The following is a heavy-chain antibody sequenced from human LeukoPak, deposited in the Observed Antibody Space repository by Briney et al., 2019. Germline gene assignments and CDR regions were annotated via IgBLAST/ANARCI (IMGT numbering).Heavy chain of an antibody. D-gene: IGHD3-16*01. CDR1: GFTFSSYA. J-gene: IGHJ3*02. Sequence: SGGSLRLSCAASGFTFSSYAMHWVRQAPGKGLEWVAVISYDGSNKYYADSVKGRFTISRDNSKNTLYLQMNSLRAEDTAVYYCARDSGGDAFDIWGQGTMVTVSS. CDR3: ARDSGGDAFDI. V-gene: IGHV3-30-3*01. CDR2: ISYDGSNK.